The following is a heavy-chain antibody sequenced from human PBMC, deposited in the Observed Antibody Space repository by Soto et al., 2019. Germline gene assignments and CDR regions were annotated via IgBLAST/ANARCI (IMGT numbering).Heavy chain of an antibody. CDR1: GYSCTTYW. CDR3: ATGGYCSATRCYNFFDF. CDR2: IYPCDSDT. D-gene: IGHD2-2*02. J-gene: IGHJ4*02. V-gene: IGHV5-51*01. Sequence: ESVKIAFQGSGYSCTTYWIGWVGQIPGKGLEWMGIIYPCDSDTRYSPSFQGQVTISADKSITTAYLQWSSLKASDTAIYYCATGGYCSATRCYNFFDFWGQVTLVSVSS.